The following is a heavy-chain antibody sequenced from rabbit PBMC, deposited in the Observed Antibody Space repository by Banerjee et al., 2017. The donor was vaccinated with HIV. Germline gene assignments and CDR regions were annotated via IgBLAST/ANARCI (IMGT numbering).Heavy chain of an antibody. CDR3: ARDPGGYFNL. CDR2: INTSSDNT. D-gene: IGHD3-1*01. Sequence: QEQLVESGGGLVKPEGSLTLTCTASGFSFSNKYVVCWVRQAPGKGLEWIACINTSSDNTGYATWAKGRFTISKTSSTTVTLQMTSLTAADTATYFCARDPGGYFNLWGQGTLVTVS. CDR1: GFSFSNKYV. V-gene: IGHV1S45*01. J-gene: IGHJ4*01.